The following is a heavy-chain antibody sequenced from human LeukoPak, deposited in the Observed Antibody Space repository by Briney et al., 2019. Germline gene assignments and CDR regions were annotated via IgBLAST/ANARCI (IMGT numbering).Heavy chain of an antibody. CDR3: ARSIMIFGVARGLGDWFDP. V-gene: IGHV3-30-3*01. Sequence: GRSLRLSCAASGFTFSSYTIHWVRQAPGKGLEWVAVISYDGSNKYYADSVKGRFTISIDNSKNTLYLQMNSLRPEDTAVYYCARSIMIFGVARGLGDWFDPWGQGTLVTVSS. CDR2: ISYDGSNK. CDR1: GFTFSSYT. D-gene: IGHD3-3*01. J-gene: IGHJ5*02.